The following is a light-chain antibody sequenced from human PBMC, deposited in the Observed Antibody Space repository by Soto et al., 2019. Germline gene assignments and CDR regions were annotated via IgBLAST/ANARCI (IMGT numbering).Light chain of an antibody. J-gene: IGKJ5*01. CDR1: QSISSY. V-gene: IGKV1-39*01. CDR3: QQSYSTPIT. CDR2: AAS. Sequence: DIQNTQSPSSPFSSVKKRVTITFPASQSISSYLNWYQQKPGKAPKLLIYAASSLQSGVPSRFSGSGSGTDFTLTISSLQPEDFATYYCQQSYSTPITFGQGTRLEIK.